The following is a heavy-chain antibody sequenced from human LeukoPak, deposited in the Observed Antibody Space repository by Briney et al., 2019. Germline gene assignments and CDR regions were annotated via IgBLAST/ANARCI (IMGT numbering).Heavy chain of an antibody. CDR2: INPNSGGT. J-gene: IGHJ4*02. CDR3: ARGEALNYYGSGSYYPPFDY. D-gene: IGHD3-10*01. Sequence: ATVKVSCKASGYTFTGYYMHWVRQAPGQGLEWMGWINPNSGGTNYAQKFQGWVTMTRDTSISTAYMELSRLRSDDTAVYYCARGEALNYYGSGSYYPPFDYWGQGTLVTVSS. CDR1: GYTFTGYY. V-gene: IGHV1-2*04.